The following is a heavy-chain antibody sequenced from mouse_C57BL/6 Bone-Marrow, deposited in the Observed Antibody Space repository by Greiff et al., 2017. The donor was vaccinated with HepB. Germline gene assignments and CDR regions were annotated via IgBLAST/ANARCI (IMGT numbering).Heavy chain of an antibody. V-gene: IGHV14-4*01. CDR3: TTDYYGSSYVGY. Sequence: VQLQQSGAELVRPGASVKLSCTASGFNIKDDYMHWVKQRPEQGLEGIGWFDPENGDTEYASKFQGKATITAYTSSNTSYLQLSSLTSEDTAVYYCTTDYYGSSYVGYWGQGTTLTVSS. CDR2: FDPENGDT. D-gene: IGHD1-1*01. CDR1: GFNIKDDY. J-gene: IGHJ2*01.